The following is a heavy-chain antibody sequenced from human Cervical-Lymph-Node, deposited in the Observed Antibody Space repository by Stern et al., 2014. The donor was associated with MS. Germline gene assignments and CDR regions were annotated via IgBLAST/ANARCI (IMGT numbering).Heavy chain of an antibody. CDR1: GFTFSSYW. CDR3: AASVAAHGGDY. V-gene: IGHV3-74*02. D-gene: IGHD6-19*01. J-gene: IGHJ4*02. Sequence: EVQLVESGGGLVQPGGSLRLSCAASGFTFSSYWMHWVRQAPGKGLVWVSRINSDGSSTSYADSVKGRFTISRDNAKNALYLQMNSLRAEDTAVYYCAASVAAHGGDYWGQGTLVTVSS. CDR2: INSDGSST.